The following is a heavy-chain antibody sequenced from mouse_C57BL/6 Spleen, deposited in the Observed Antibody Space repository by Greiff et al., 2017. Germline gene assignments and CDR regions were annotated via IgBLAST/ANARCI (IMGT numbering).Heavy chain of an antibody. CDR2: INPNNGGT. CDR1: GYTFTDYN. CDR3: ARTQLTGTRYFDV. V-gene: IGHV1-22*01. Sequence: EVQLQESGPELVKPGASVKMSCKASGYTFTDYNMHWVKQSHGKSLEWIGYINPNNGGTSYNQKFKGKATLTVNKSSSTAYMELRSLTSEDSAVYYCARTQLTGTRYFDVWGTGTTVTVSS. J-gene: IGHJ1*03. D-gene: IGHD4-1*01.